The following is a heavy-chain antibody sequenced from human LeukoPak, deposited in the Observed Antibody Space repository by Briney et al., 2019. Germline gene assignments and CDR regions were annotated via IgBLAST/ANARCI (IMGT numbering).Heavy chain of an antibody. CDR2: IKQDGSEK. J-gene: IGHJ6*03. V-gene: IGHV3-7*04. Sequence: GGSLRLSCAASGFTFSSYWMSWVRQAPGKGLEWVANIKQDGSEKYYVDSVKGRFTISRDNAKNSLYLQMNSLRAEDTAVYYCARVTGDFISTFYYYYMDVWGKGTTVTVSS. CDR3: ARVTGDFISTFYYYYMDV. CDR1: GFTFSSYW. D-gene: IGHD7-27*01.